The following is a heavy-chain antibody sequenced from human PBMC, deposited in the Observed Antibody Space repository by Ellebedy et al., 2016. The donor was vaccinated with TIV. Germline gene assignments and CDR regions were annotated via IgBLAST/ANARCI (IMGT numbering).Heavy chain of an antibody. Sequence: MPGGSLRLSCTVSGASIRDYYWTWIRQPPGKGLEWIAYTHYSGNNNYNPYLKSRVTISVDTSKSQFSLKVNSVTVADTAVYFCARVVPATGDAFDIWGQGTMVTVS. D-gene: IGHD2-15*01. CDR2: THYSGNN. V-gene: IGHV4-59*01. J-gene: IGHJ3*02. CDR1: GASIRDYY. CDR3: ARVVPATGDAFDI.